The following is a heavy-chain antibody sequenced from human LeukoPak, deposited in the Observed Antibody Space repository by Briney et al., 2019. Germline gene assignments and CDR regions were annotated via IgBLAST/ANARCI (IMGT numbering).Heavy chain of an antibody. Sequence: GGSLRLSCAASGFTFSSYSMNWVRQAPGKGLEWVSSISSSSSYIYYADSVKGRFTISRDNAKNSLYLQMNSLRAEDTAVYYCARVMITFGGVIYYFDYWSQGTLVTVSS. D-gene: IGHD3-16*02. CDR1: GFTFSSYS. J-gene: IGHJ4*02. V-gene: IGHV3-21*01. CDR3: ARVMITFGGVIYYFDY. CDR2: ISSSSSYI.